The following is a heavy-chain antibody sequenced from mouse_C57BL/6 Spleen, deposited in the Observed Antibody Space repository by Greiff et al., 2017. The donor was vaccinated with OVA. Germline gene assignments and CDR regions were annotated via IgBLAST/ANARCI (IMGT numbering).Heavy chain of an antibody. CDR3: ARPYYGNYYAMDY. D-gene: IGHD2-10*01. CDR2: IYPGDGDT. Sequence: VQLQQSGPELVKPGASVKISCKASGYAFSSSWMNWVKQRPGKGLEWIGRIYPGDGDTNYNGKFKGKATLTADKSSSTAYMQLSSLTSEDSAVYVCARPYYGNYYAMDYWGQGTSVTVSS. CDR1: GYAFSSSW. V-gene: IGHV1-82*01. J-gene: IGHJ4*01.